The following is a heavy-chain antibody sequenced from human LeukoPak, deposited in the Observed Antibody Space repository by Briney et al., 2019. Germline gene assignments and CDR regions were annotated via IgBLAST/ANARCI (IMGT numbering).Heavy chain of an antibody. J-gene: IGHJ3*02. Sequence: ASVKVSCKASGGTFSSYVISWVRQAPGHGLELVGAIIPIFGTPNYVEKFQGRVTMTEDTSTDTAYMELSSLRSEDTAVYYCATGKAAGGDFDIWGQGTMVTVSS. CDR2: IIPIFGTP. V-gene: IGHV1-69*06. CDR1: GGTFSSYV. CDR3: ATGKAAGGDFDI. D-gene: IGHD6-25*01.